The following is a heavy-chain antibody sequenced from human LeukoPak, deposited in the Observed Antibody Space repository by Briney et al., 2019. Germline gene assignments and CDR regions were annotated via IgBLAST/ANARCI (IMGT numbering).Heavy chain of an antibody. CDR1: GFTFSSYA. V-gene: IGHV3-30*04. Sequence: GGSLRLSCAASGFTFSSYAMHWVRQAPGKGLEWVAVISYDGSNKYYADSVKGRFTISRDNSKNTLYLQMNSLRAEDTAVYYCASGEGANLGYWGQGTLVTVSS. D-gene: IGHD3-10*01. J-gene: IGHJ4*02. CDR2: ISYDGSNK. CDR3: ASGEGANLGY.